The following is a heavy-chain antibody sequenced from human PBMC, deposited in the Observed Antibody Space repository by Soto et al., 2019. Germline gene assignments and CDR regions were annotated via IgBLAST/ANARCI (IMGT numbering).Heavy chain of an antibody. V-gene: IGHV4-59*01. Sequence: SETLSLTCTVSGGSISSYYWSWIRQPPGKGLEWIWYIYYSGSTNYNPSLKSRVTISVDTSKNQFSLKLSSVTAADTAVYYCARVLWFGELPHIFDYWGQGTLVTVSS. J-gene: IGHJ4*02. CDR3: ARVLWFGELPHIFDY. D-gene: IGHD3-10*01. CDR1: GGSISSYY. CDR2: IYYSGST.